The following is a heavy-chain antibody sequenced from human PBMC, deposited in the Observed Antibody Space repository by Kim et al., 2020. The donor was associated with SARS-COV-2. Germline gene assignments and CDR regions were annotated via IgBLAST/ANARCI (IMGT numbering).Heavy chain of an antibody. J-gene: IGHJ6*03. Sequence: SESLSLTCAVYGGSFSGYYWSWIRQPPGKGLEWIGEINHSGSTNYNPSLKSRVTISVDTSKNQFSLKLSSVTAEDTAVYYCARGPRQWLVRGPYYYYMDVWGKETSVTVSS. CDR1: GGSFSGYY. CDR3: ARGPRQWLVRGPYYYYMDV. CDR2: INHSGST. V-gene: IGHV4-34*01. D-gene: IGHD6-19*01.